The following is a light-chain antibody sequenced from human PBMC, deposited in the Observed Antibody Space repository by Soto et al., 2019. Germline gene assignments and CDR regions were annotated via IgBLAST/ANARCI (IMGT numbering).Light chain of an antibody. CDR1: QSISSW. Sequence: DIQMTQSPSTLSASVGDRVTITCRASQSISSWLAWYQQKPGKAPKLLIYDASSLEGGVPSSFSGSGSGTEFTLTISSLQPDDFATYYCQQYNSYSTFGQGTKVEIK. CDR2: DAS. V-gene: IGKV1-5*01. J-gene: IGKJ1*01. CDR3: QQYNSYST.